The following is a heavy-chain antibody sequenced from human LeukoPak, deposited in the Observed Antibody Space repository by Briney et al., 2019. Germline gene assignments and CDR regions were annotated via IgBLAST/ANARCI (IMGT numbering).Heavy chain of an antibody. CDR3: ARDGENYDFWSGYYRPHGGDNWFDP. J-gene: IGHJ5*02. Sequence: PGGSLRLSCAASGFTFSSYAMHWVRQAPGKGLEWVAVISYDGSNKYYADSVKGRFTISRDNSKNTLYLQMNSLRAEDTAVYYCARDGENYDFWSGYYRPHGGDNWFDPWGQGTLVIVSS. D-gene: IGHD3-3*01. V-gene: IGHV3-30-3*01. CDR1: GFTFSSYA. CDR2: ISYDGSNK.